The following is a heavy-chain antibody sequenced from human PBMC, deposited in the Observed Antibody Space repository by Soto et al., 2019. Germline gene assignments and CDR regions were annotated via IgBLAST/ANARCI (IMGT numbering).Heavy chain of an antibody. D-gene: IGHD1-1*01. J-gene: IGHJ6*01. CDR2: ISGYNGNT. Sequence: ASVKVSCKASGYTFTNYGFSWVRQAPGQGLEWMGWISGYNGNTNYAQKFRGRVTMTTDTSTSTVYMELRNLRSDDTAVYYCARGIQQGYYLGMDGWGQGTTVTVSS. V-gene: IGHV1-18*01. CDR1: GYTFTNYG. CDR3: ARGIQQGYYLGMDG.